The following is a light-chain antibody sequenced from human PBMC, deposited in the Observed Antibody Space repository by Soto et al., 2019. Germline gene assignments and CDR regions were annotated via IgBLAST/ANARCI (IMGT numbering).Light chain of an antibody. J-gene: IGLJ2*01. V-gene: IGLV2-8*01. CDR3: SSFAGSNNLV. CDR1: STDIGRYNY. CDR2: EVG. Sequence: QSVLTQPPSASGSPGQSITISFTGTSTDIGRYNYVSWYQQYPGKAPKLIIYEVGQRPSGVPDRFYGSKSGNTASLTVSGLQAEDEADYYCSSFAGSNNLVFGGGTKLTVL.